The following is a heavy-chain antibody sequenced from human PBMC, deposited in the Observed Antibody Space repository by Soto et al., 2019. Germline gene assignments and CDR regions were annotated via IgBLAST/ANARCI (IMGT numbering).Heavy chain of an antibody. Sequence: SETLSLTCAVSGDSISSTFWWTWVRQPPGKGLEWIGEIYHSGSTNYNPSLKSRVTISVDKSKNQFPLKLSSVTAADTAVYYCARCIAAAGPIDDWGQGTLVTVSS. CDR1: GDSISSTFW. D-gene: IGHD6-13*01. CDR3: ARCIAAAGPIDD. J-gene: IGHJ4*02. CDR2: IYHSGST. V-gene: IGHV4-4*02.